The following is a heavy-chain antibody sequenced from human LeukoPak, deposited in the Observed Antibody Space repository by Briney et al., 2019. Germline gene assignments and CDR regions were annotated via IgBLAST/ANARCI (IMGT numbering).Heavy chain of an antibody. J-gene: IGHJ4*02. CDR3: ARSYSSSWYVDY. CDR2: IYYSGST. D-gene: IGHD6-13*01. CDR1: GGSISSSSYY. V-gene: IGHV4-39*07. Sequence: PSETLSLTCTVSGGSISSSSYYWGWIRQPPGKGLEWIGSIYYSGSTYYNPSLKSRVAISVDTSKNQFSLNLSSVTAADTAVYYCARSYSSSWYVDYWGQGTLVTVSS.